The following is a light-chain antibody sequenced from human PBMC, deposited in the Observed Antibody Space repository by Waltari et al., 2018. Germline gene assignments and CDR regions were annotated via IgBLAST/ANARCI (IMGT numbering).Light chain of an antibody. Sequence: DIQMTQSPSSLSASVGYRVAITCRASQSIRTYVNWYQQRPGKAPKLLIYAASILQSGVPSRFSGSGSGTDFTLTITSLRPEDFATYFCQQSSSTPGTFGQGTKVEIK. CDR2: AAS. CDR3: QQSSSTPGT. V-gene: IGKV1-39*01. J-gene: IGKJ1*01. CDR1: QSIRTY.